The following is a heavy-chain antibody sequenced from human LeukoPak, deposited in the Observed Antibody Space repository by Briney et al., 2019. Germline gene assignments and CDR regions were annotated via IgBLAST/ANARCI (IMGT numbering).Heavy chain of an antibody. CDR2: IIAGADTT. CDR1: GFTFSSYA. Sequence: SGGSLRLSCAASGFTFSSYAMSWVRQAPGKGLEWVSGIIAGADTTYYADSVKGRFTISRDHSKNTLYLQMNSLRAEDTAIYYCVRDGTTTRYNWFDPWGQGTLVTVSS. CDR3: VRDGTTTRYNWFDP. V-gene: IGHV3-23*01. J-gene: IGHJ5*02. D-gene: IGHD1-7*01.